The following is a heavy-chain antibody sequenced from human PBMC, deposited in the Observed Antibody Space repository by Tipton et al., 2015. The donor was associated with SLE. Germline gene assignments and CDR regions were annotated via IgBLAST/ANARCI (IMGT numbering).Heavy chain of an antibody. CDR1: GFTFNSFA. V-gene: IGHV1-58*02. J-gene: IGHJ6*03. CDR3: AADLHSGAYLGYYYMDV. Sequence: QLVQSGPEVKKPGTSVKVSCKASGFTFNSFAMQWVRQARGQRLEWIGWIVVGDGNTNYAQKFQERVTITRDMSTSTAYMELSSLRSEDTAVYYCAADLHSGAYLGYYYMDVWGKGTTVTVSS. CDR2: IVVGDGNT. D-gene: IGHD1-26*01.